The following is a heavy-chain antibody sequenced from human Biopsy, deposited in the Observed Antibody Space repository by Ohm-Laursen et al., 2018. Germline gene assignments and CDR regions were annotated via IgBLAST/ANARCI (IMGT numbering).Heavy chain of an antibody. CDR1: GYTFSGYD. D-gene: IGHD3-22*01. V-gene: IGHV1-2*02. CDR2: INAKTGDT. CDR3: TRGGYYYDSLAYYYWFDP. Sequence: ASVTVSCNASGYTFSGYDVHWVRQAPGQGLEWMGWINAKTGDTNYAQKFQGRVTMTRDTSISTAYVDLSSLRSDDTAVYYCTRGGYYYDSLAYYYWFDPWGQGTLVTVSS. J-gene: IGHJ5*02.